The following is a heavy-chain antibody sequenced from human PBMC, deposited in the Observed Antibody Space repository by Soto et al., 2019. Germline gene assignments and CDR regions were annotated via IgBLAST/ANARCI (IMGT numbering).Heavy chain of an antibody. J-gene: IGHJ6*02. V-gene: IGHV3-33*01. CDR2: IWHDGSKK. D-gene: IGHD6-13*01. Sequence: GGSLRLSCAASGFSFSSYGMHWVRQAPGKGLEWVAVIWHDGSKKYYADSVKGRLIISRDNFKNTLYVQINSLRAEDTAVYFCARGSIVAAEYGMDVWGQGTTVTVSS. CDR1: GFSFSSYG. CDR3: ARGSIVAAEYGMDV.